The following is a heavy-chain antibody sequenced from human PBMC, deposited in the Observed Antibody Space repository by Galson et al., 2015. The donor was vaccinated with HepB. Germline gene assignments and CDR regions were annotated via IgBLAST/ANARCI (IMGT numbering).Heavy chain of an antibody. Sequence: SVKVSCKASGHTFTSYAMNWVRQAPGQGLEWMGWINTNTGNPTYAQGFTGRFVFSLDTSVSTAYLQISSLKAEDTAVYYCARGDSCSGGSCYPFDYWGQGTLVTVSS. J-gene: IGHJ4*02. CDR3: ARGDSCSGGSCYPFDY. D-gene: IGHD2-15*01. V-gene: IGHV7-4-1*02. CDR1: GHTFTSYA. CDR2: INTNTGNP.